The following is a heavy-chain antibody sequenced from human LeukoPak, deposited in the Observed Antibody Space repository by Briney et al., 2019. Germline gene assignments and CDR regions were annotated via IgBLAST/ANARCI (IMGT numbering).Heavy chain of an antibody. CDR1: GYTFTSYD. CDR2: MNPNSGNT. D-gene: IGHD3-22*01. Sequence: ASVKVSCKASGYTFTSYDINWVRQATGQGLEWMGWMNPNSGNTGYAQKFQGRVTMTRNTSISTAYMELSSLRSEDTAVYYCARVRAPYYESSGYQFDYWGQGTLVTVSS. J-gene: IGHJ4*02. CDR3: ARVRAPYYESSGYQFDY. V-gene: IGHV1-8*01.